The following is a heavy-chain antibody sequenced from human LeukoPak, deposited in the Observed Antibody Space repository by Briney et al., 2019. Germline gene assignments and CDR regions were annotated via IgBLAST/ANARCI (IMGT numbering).Heavy chain of an antibody. CDR3: ARGLGTYYFDY. D-gene: IGHD7-27*01. CDR1: GFTFTTFA. V-gene: IGHV3-30*19. Sequence: PGGSLRLSCEASGFTFTTFAMHWVRQAPGKGLEWVAAVLNDANKKFYADSVKGQFTISRDNSKNTLYLQMNSLRPEDTALYYCARGLGTYYFDYWGQGTLVTVSS. J-gene: IGHJ4*02. CDR2: VLNDANKK.